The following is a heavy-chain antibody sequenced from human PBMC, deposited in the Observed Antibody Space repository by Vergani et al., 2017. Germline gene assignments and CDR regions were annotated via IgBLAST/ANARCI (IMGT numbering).Heavy chain of an antibody. D-gene: IGHD2-21*02. J-gene: IGHJ6*01. Sequence: QVQLVQSGAEVKKPGSSVKVSCKASGATFRSNTISWVRQVPGQGLEWMGRIIPVLGKTKYAQDFQGRLTITADTSTNTAYMELTSLRSQDTAVYYCAGDPRGYGGDPEDYYY. V-gene: IGHV1-69*08. CDR2: IIPVLGKT. CDR3: AGDPRGYGGDPEDYYY. CDR1: GATFRSNT.